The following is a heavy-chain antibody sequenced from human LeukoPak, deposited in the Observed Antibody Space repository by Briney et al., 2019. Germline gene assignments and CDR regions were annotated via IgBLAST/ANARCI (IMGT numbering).Heavy chain of an antibody. CDR3: ARGALGHSHGYYYFDY. J-gene: IGHJ4*02. Sequence: GGSLRLSCAASGFTFSSYEMNWVRQAPEKGLERVSYISSSGGSIYYADSVKGRFTISRDNAKDSLYLQMNSLRAEDTAVYYCARGALGHSHGYYYFDYWGQGTLVTVSS. CDR1: GFTFSSYE. D-gene: IGHD5-18*01. V-gene: IGHV3-48*03. CDR2: ISSSGGSI.